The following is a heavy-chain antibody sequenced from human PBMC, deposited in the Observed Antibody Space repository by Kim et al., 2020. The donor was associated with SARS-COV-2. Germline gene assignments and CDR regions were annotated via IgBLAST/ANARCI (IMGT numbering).Heavy chain of an antibody. D-gene: IGHD2-2*01. V-gene: IGHV3-30*18. Sequence: GGSLRLSCAASGFTFSSYGMHWVRQAPGKGLEWVAVISYDGSNKYYADSVKGRFTISRDNSKNTLYLQMNSLRAGDTAVYYCAKSGPYCSSTSCSNYFDYWGQGTLVTVSS. CDR3: AKSGPYCSSTSCSNYFDY. CDR2: ISYDGSNK. J-gene: IGHJ4*02. CDR1: GFTFSSYG.